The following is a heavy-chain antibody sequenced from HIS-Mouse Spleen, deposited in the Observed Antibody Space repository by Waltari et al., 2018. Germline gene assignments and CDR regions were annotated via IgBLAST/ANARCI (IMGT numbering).Heavy chain of an antibody. CDR3: AREGYSSSWYEGSY. V-gene: IGHV1-2*02. D-gene: IGHD6-13*01. CDR1: GYTFTGYY. Sequence: QVQLVQSGAEVKKPGASVKVSCKASGYTFTGYYMHWVRQAPGQGLEWMGWINPNSGGPNYAQKFQGRVTMTRDTAIRTAYMELSRLRSDDTAVYYCAREGYSSSWYEGSYWGQGTLVTVSS. CDR2: INPNSGGP. J-gene: IGHJ4*02.